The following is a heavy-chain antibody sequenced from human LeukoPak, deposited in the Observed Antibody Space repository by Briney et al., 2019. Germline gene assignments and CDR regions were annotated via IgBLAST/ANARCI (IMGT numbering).Heavy chain of an antibody. J-gene: IGHJ3*02. CDR1: GYTFTGYY. CDR2: ISAYNGNT. Sequence: ASVKVSCKASGYTFTGYYMHWVRQAPGQGLEWMGRISAYNGNTNYAQKLQGRVTMTTDTSTSTAYMELRSLRSDDTAVYYCARDGSEGYYDSSGYSDAFDIWGQGTMVTVSS. V-gene: IGHV1-18*04. CDR3: ARDGSEGYYDSSGYSDAFDI. D-gene: IGHD3-22*01.